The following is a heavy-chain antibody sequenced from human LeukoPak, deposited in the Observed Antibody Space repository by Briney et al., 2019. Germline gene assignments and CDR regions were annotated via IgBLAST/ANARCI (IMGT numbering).Heavy chain of an antibody. Sequence: PGGSLRLSCAASGFTFSSYSMNWVRQAPGKGLEWVSYISSSSSTIYYADSVKGRFTISRDNAKNSLYLQMNSLRAEDTAVYYCARGDTKYCNTATCHNPFDYWGQGTLVTVSS. CDR1: GFTFSSYS. V-gene: IGHV3-48*04. J-gene: IGHJ4*02. CDR3: ARGDTKYCNTATCHNPFDY. D-gene: IGHD2/OR15-2a*01. CDR2: ISSSSSTI.